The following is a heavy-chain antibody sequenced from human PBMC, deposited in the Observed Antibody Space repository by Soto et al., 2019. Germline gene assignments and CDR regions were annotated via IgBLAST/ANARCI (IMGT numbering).Heavy chain of an antibody. CDR1: GGSISSSSYY. J-gene: IGHJ6*03. CDR3: AKTRNRDLLGYYYYYMDV. V-gene: IGHV4-39*01. Sequence: SETLSLTCTVSGGSISSSSYYWGWIRQPPGKGLEWIGSIYYSGSTYYNPSLKSRVTISVDTSKNQFSLKLSSLTAADTAVYYCAKTRNRDLLGYYYYYMDVWGKGTTVTVSS. CDR2: IYYSGST. D-gene: IGHD2-15*01.